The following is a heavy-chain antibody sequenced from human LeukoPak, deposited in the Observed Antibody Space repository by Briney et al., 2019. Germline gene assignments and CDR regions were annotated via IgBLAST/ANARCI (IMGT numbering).Heavy chain of an antibody. CDR1: VYTVTGYY. CDR3: APEGIVGATTPDY. CDR2: IDPNSGGT. D-gene: IGHD1-26*01. J-gene: IGHJ4*02. V-gene: IGHV1-2*02. Sequence: ASVKVSCKASVYTVTGYYMHWVRQAPGPGLEWMGWIDPNSGGTNYAQKFQGRVTMTRDTSISTAYMELSRLRSDDTAVYYCAPEGIVGATTPDYWGQGTLVTVSS.